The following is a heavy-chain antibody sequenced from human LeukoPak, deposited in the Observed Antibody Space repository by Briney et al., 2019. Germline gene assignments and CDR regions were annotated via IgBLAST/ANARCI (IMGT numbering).Heavy chain of an antibody. D-gene: IGHD2-2*01. J-gene: IGHJ3*02. Sequence: ASVKVSCKASGYTFTSYGISWVRQAPGQGLEWMGWISAYNGNTNYAQKLQGRVTMTTDTSTSTAYMELRSLRSDDTAVYYCARAVIVVVPAVDAFDIWGQGTMVTVSS. CDR2: ISAYNGNT. V-gene: IGHV1-18*01. CDR1: GYTFTSYG. CDR3: ARAVIVVVPAVDAFDI.